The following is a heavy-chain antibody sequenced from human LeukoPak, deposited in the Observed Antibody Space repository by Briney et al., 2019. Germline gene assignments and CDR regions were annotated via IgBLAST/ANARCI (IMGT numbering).Heavy chain of an antibody. Sequence: GGSLRLSCAASGFTFSSSGMHWVRQAPGKGLEWVAVISYDGSNKYYAGSVKGRFTISRDNSKNMLYLQMNSLRAEDTAVYHCAKGQMVHNQYYYYGMDVWGQGTTVTVSS. CDR3: AKGQMVHNQYYYYGMDV. D-gene: IGHD3-10*01. CDR2: ISYDGSNK. J-gene: IGHJ6*02. V-gene: IGHV3-30*18. CDR1: GFTFSSSG.